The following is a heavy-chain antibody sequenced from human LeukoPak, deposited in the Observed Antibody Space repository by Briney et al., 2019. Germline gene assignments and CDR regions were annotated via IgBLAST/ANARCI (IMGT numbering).Heavy chain of an antibody. CDR1: GFTFSNYG. Sequence: GGSLRLSCAASGFTFSNYGMNWVRQAPGKGLEWVSRISGTGGTTFYADSVKGRFTISRDNSKNTLYLQMNSLRAEDTAVYYCPKRLAMTGTYHFDYWGQGTLVTVSS. D-gene: IGHD6-19*01. CDR2: ISGTGGTT. CDR3: PKRLAMTGTYHFDY. V-gene: IGHV3-23*01. J-gene: IGHJ4*02.